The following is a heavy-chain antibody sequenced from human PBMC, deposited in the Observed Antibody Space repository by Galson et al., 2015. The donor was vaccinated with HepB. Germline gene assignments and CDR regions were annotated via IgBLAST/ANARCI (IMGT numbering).Heavy chain of an antibody. Sequence: ETLSLTCTVAGDSISGSYWSWTRQPPGKGLGWMRYIYNTESINYKPSLSRRLTFSVDKAKNQLSLRLSSVTAADAAVYYCAREGSDRAKPLKFDSWGHGTLVTVSS. CDR1: GDSISGSY. CDR3: AREGSDRAKPLKFDS. V-gene: IGHV4-59*13. CDR2: IYNTESI. D-gene: IGHD5-18*01. J-gene: IGHJ5*01.